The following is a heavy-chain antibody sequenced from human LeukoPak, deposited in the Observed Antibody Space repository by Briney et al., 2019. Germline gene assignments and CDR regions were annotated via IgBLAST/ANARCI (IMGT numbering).Heavy chain of an antibody. CDR2: IYSGGST. J-gene: IGHJ4*02. Sequence: GGSLRLSCAASGFTVSSNYMSWVRQAPGKGLEWVSVIYSGGSTYYEDSVKGRFTISRDNSKNTLYLQMNSLRAEDTAVYYCARAGGYSYGFDYWGQGTLVTVSS. V-gene: IGHV3-53*01. D-gene: IGHD5-18*01. CDR1: GFTVSSNY. CDR3: ARAGGYSYGFDY.